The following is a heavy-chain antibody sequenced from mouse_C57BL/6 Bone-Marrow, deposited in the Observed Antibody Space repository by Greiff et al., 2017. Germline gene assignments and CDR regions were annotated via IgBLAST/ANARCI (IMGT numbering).Heavy chain of an antibody. CDR2: IYPRSGNT. CDR1: GYTFTSYG. J-gene: IGHJ4*01. Sequence: QVQLQQSGAELARPGASVKLSCKASGYTFTSYGISWVKQRTGQGLEWIGEIYPRSGNTYYNEKFKGKAKLTADKSSSTAYMELRSLTSEDSAVYFCARGDYGSFYAMDYWGQGTSVTVSS. CDR3: ARGDYGSFYAMDY. V-gene: IGHV1-81*01. D-gene: IGHD1-1*01.